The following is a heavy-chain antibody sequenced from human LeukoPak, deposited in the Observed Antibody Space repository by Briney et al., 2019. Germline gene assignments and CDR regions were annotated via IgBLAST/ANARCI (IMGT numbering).Heavy chain of an antibody. V-gene: IGHV4-39*01. CDR3: ARALWVPAAIGY. CDR1: GGSISSSSYY. CDR2: IYYSGST. J-gene: IGHJ4*02. Sequence: PSETLSLTCTVSGGSISSSSYYWGWIRQPPGKGLEWIGSIYYSGSTYYNPSLKSRVTISVDTSKNQFSLKLSSVTAADTAVYYCARALWVPAAIGYWGQGTLVTVSS. D-gene: IGHD2-2*02.